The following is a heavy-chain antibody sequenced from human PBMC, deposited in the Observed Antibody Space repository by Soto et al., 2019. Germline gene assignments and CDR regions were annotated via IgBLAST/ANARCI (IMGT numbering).Heavy chain of an antibody. Sequence: SQTLSLTCAISGDSVSSNSAAWNWIRQSPSRGLEWLGRTYYRSKWYNDYAVSVKSRITINPDTSKNQFSLQLNSVTPEDTAVYYCARGSWDDVSGHYYMDVWDKGTTVTVSS. J-gene: IGHJ6*03. V-gene: IGHV6-1*01. CDR1: GDSVSSNSAA. CDR2: TYYRSKWYN. D-gene: IGHD1-1*01. CDR3: ARGSWDDVSGHYYMDV.